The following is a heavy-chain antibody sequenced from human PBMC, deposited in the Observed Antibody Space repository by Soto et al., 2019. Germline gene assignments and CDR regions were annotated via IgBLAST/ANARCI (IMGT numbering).Heavy chain of an antibody. CDR2: IFYNGNT. Sequence: SETLSLTCSVSGGSISSFFWSWVRQPPGKGLEWIGYIFYNGNTNYNPSFESRVTMSVDTSKNQFSLNLSSVTAADTAVYYCARDRGGSYSHFDYWGQGARVTVSS. D-gene: IGHD1-26*01. CDR1: GGSISSFF. CDR3: ARDRGGSYSHFDY. V-gene: IGHV4-59*01. J-gene: IGHJ4*02.